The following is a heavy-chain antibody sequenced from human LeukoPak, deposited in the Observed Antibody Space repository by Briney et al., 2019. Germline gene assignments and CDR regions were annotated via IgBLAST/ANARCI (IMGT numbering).Heavy chain of an antibody. CDR1: GGSISSYY. Sequence: SETLSLTCTVSGGSISSYYWSWIRQPPGKGLEWIGEINHSGSTNYNPSLKSRVTISIDTSKNQFSLEMSSVTAADTAVYYCARGRGARSSRWYNWFDPWGQGTLVTVSS. D-gene: IGHD6-13*01. J-gene: IGHJ5*02. CDR2: INHSGST. V-gene: IGHV4-34*01. CDR3: ARGRGARSSRWYNWFDP.